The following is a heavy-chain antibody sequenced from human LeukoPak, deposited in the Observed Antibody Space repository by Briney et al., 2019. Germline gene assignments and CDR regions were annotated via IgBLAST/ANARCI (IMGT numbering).Heavy chain of an antibody. D-gene: IGHD3-10*01. CDR1: GYTFTGYY. CDR3: AREITMVRGVPDY. J-gene: IGHJ4*02. Sequence: GASVKVSCKASGYTFTGYYIHWVRQAPGQGLEWMGWINPNSGGTNYAQKFQGRVTMTRDTSISTAYMELSRLRSDDTAVYYCAREITMVRGVPDYWGQGTLVTVSS. CDR2: INPNSGGT. V-gene: IGHV1-2*02.